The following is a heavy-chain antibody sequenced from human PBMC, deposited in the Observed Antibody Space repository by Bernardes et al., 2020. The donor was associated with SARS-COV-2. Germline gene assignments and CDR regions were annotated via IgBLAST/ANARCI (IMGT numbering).Heavy chain of an antibody. CDR2: ISGSGGRT. Sequence: GGSLRLSCAASGFTFSSYAMSWVRQAPGKGLEWVSGISGSGGRTYYADSVKGRFTISRDNSKNTLYLQMNSLRAEDTALHYCAKDFSPLYRYYGMDVWGQGTTVTVSS. V-gene: IGHV3-23*01. CDR3: AKDFSPLYRYYGMDV. J-gene: IGHJ6*02. CDR1: GFTFSSYA. D-gene: IGHD4-4*01.